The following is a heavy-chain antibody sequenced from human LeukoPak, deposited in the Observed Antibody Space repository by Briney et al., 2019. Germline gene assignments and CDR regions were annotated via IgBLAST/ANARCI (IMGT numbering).Heavy chain of an antibody. CDR2: MNPNSGNT. V-gene: IGHV1-8*01. J-gene: IGHJ6*02. D-gene: IGHD3-22*01. CDR3: ARGMRFGSSGYSLGYYYYGMDV. CDR1: GYTFTSYD. Sequence: ASVKVSCKAFGYTFTSYDINWVRQATGQGLEWMGWMNPNSGNTGYAQKFQGRVTMTRNTSISTAYMELSSLRSEDTAVYYCARGMRFGSSGYSLGYYYYGMDVWGQGTTVTVSS.